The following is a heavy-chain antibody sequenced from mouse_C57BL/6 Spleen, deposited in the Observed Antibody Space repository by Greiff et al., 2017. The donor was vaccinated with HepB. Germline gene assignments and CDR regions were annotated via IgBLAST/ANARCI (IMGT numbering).Heavy chain of an antibody. D-gene: IGHD5-5*01. Sequence: DVKLQESGAELVRPGASVKLSCTASGFNIKDDYMHWVKQRPEQGLEWIGWIDPENGDTEYASKFQGKATITADTSSNTAYLQLSSLTSEDTAVYYCTALTTAYWGQGTLVTVSA. V-gene: IGHV14-4*01. CDR1: GFNIKDDY. CDR3: TALTTAY. J-gene: IGHJ3*01. CDR2: IDPENGDT.